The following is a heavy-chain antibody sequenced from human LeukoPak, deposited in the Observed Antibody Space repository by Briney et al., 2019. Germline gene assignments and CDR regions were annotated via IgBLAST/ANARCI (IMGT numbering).Heavy chain of an antibody. CDR3: AKASYYYDSSGYYYFDY. V-gene: IGHV3-23*01. J-gene: IGHJ4*02. Sequence: PGGSLRLSCAASGFTFSSYAMSWVRQAPGEGLEWVSAISGSGGSTYYADSVKGRFTISRDNSKNTLYLQMNSLRAEDTAVYYCAKASYYYDSSGYYYFDYWGQGTLVTVSS. CDR2: ISGSGGST. D-gene: IGHD3-22*01. CDR1: GFTFSSYA.